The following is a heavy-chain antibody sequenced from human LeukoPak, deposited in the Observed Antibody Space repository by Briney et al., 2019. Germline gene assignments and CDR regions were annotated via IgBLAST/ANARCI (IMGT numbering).Heavy chain of an antibody. V-gene: IGHV1-69*13. CDR3: AREIGSRGARLGY. CDR1: GYTFTTYY. Sequence: SVKVSCKTSGYTFTTYYMHWVRQAPGQGLEWMGGIIPIFGTANYAQKFQGRVTITADESTSTAYMELSSLRSEDTAVYYCAREIGSRGARLGYWGQGTLVTVSS. CDR2: IIPIFGTA. D-gene: IGHD3-16*01. J-gene: IGHJ4*02.